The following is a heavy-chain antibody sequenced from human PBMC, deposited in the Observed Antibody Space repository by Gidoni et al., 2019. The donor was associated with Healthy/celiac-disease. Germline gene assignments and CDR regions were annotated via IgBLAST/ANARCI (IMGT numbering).Heavy chain of an antibody. D-gene: IGHD3-10*01. V-gene: IGHV4-4*02. J-gene: IGHJ5*02. CDR3: AREDYYGSGEIDP. Sequence: QVQLQESGPVLVKPSGTLSLTCAVSGGSISSSNWWRWVRQPPGKGLEWIGEIYHIGSTNYNPSLKSRVNISVDKSKNQFSLKLSYVTAEDTAVYYCAREDYYGSGEIDPWGQGTLVTVSS. CDR1: GGSISSSNW. CDR2: IYHIGST.